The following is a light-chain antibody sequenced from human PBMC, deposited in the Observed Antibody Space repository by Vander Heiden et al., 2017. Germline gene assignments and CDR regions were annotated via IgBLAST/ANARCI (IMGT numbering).Light chain of an antibody. Sequence: QYVLTQPPSASGTPGPRVSISCSGSRSNVATNYVYWYQQLPGTAPKLLIYMSSQRPAGVPDRFSGSKSGTSASLAISGLRSEDEADYYCASWDESLSGVVFGGGTKLTVL. CDR1: RSNVATNY. V-gene: IGLV1-47*01. CDR3: ASWDESLSGVV. J-gene: IGLJ2*01. CDR2: MSS.